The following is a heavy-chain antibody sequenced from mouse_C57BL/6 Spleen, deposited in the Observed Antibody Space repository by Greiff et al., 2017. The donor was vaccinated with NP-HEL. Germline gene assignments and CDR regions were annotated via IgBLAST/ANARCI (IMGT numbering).Heavy chain of an antibody. CDR3: TTSYSNIYYYAMDY. CDR1: GFNIKDDY. J-gene: IGHJ4*01. Sequence: EVQLQQSGAELVRPGASVKLSCTASGFNIKDDYMHWVKQRPEQGLEWIGWIDPENGDTEYASKFQGKATITADTSSNTAYLQLSSLTSEDTAVYYCTTSYSNIYYYAMDYWGQGTSVTVSS. V-gene: IGHV14-4*01. D-gene: IGHD2-5*01. CDR2: IDPENGDT.